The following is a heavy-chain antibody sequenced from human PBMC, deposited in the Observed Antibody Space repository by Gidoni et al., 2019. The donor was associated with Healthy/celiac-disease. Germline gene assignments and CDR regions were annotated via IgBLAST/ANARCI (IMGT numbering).Heavy chain of an antibody. V-gene: IGHV1-69*06. D-gene: IGHD3-22*01. CDR2: IIPIFGTA. J-gene: IGHJ4*02. CDR1: GGTFSSYA. Sequence: QVQLVQSGAEVKKPGSSVKVSCKASGGTFSSYAISWVRQAPGQGLEWMGGIIPIFGTANYAQKFQGRVTITADKSTSTAYMELSSLRSEDTAVYYCAREYPYYDSSGYYPGGLDYWGQGTLVTVSS. CDR3: AREYPYYDSSGYYPGGLDY.